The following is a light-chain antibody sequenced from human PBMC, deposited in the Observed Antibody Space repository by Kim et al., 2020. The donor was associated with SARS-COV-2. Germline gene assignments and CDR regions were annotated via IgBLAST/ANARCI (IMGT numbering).Light chain of an antibody. CDR3: NSRDSSGNHLV. V-gene: IGLV3-19*01. Sequence: SSELTQDPAVSVALGQTVRITCQGDSLRRYYASWYQQKPGQAPVLVIYGKNNRPSGIPDRFSGFSSGNTASLTITGAQAEDEADYYCNSRDSSGNHLVFGTGTKVTVL. J-gene: IGLJ1*01. CDR1: SLRRYY. CDR2: GKN.